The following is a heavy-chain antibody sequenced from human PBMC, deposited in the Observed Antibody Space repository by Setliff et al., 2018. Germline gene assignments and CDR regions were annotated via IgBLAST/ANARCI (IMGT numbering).Heavy chain of an antibody. Sequence: GGSLRLSCAASGFTFSRYAMHWVRQAPGKGLEWVAVISYDGTNTYYADSVKGRFTISRDNSKNTLYLQMNSLRAEDTAVYYCVRGEMFSTSPRADWGQGTQVTVSS. CDR1: GFTFSRYA. CDR3: VRGEMFSTSPRAD. V-gene: IGHV3-30*01. CDR2: ISYDGTNT. J-gene: IGHJ4*02. D-gene: IGHD2-2*01.